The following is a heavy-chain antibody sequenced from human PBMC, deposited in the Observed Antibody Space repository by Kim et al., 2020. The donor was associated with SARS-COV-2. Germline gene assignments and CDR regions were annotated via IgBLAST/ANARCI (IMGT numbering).Heavy chain of an antibody. Sequence: GRFTISRDNSKNSLYLQMNSLRTEDTALYYCAKDTHDYVWGSYRYSPFDYWGQGTLVTVSS. J-gene: IGHJ4*02. V-gene: IGHV3-43*01. D-gene: IGHD3-16*02. CDR3: AKDTHDYVWGSYRYSPFDY.